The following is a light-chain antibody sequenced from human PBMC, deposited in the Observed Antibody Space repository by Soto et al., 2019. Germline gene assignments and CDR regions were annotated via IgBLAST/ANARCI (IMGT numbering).Light chain of an antibody. CDR1: QSVSTN. Sequence: ETVMTQSPATLSVSPGERATLSCRASQSVSTNLAWYQQKPGQAPRLLIYGTSTRATGIPARFSGSGSGTDFTLTISSLEPEDFAVYYCQQRSNWLPITFGQGTRLEIK. V-gene: IGKV3-15*01. J-gene: IGKJ5*01. CDR2: GTS. CDR3: QQRSNWLPIT.